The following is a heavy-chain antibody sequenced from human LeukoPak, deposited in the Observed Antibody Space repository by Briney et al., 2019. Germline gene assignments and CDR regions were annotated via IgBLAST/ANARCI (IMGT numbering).Heavy chain of an antibody. D-gene: IGHD2-15*01. CDR3: ASHGVAATPGNAFDI. J-gene: IGHJ3*02. Sequence: GESLKISCKGSGYSFTSYWIGWVRQMPGKGLEWMGIIYPGDSDTRYSPSFQGQVTISADKSISTAYLQWSSLKASDTAMYYCASHGVAATPGNAFDIWGQGTMVTVSS. CDR2: IYPGDSDT. V-gene: IGHV5-51*01. CDR1: GYSFTSYW.